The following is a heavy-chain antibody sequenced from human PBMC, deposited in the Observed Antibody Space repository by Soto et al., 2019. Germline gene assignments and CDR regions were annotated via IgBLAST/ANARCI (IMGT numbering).Heavy chain of an antibody. CDR3: AKEGNTAMAHYFDY. Sequence: GGSLRLSCAASGFTFSSYGMHWVRQAPGKGLEWVAVISYDGSNKYYADSVKGRFTISRDNSKNTLYLQMNSLRAEDTAVYYCAKEGNTAMAHYFDYWGQGTLVTVSS. CDR1: GFTFSSYG. V-gene: IGHV3-30*18. J-gene: IGHJ4*02. D-gene: IGHD5-18*01. CDR2: ISYDGSNK.